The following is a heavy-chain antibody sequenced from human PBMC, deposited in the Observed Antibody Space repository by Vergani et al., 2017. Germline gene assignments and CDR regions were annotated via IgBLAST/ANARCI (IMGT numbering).Heavy chain of an antibody. V-gene: IGHV3-21*01. CDR2: ISSSSSYI. CDR1: GFTFSSYS. D-gene: IGHD3-3*01. J-gene: IGHJ3*02. Sequence: EVQLVESGGGLVKPGGSLRLSCAASGFTFSSYSMNWVRQAPGKGLEWVSSISSSSSYIYYADSVKGRFTISRDNAKNSLYLQMNSLRAEDTAVYYCARGVTTPDDAFDIWGQGTMVTVSS. CDR3: ARGVTTPDDAFDI.